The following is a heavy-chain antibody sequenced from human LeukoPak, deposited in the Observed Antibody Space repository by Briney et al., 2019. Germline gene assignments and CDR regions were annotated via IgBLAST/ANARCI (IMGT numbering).Heavy chain of an antibody. CDR1: GGSISRYY. D-gene: IGHD4/OR15-4a*01. J-gene: IGHJ4*02. CDR3: ARHANYYYFDY. Sequence: SETLSLTCTVSGGSISRYYWSWFRQPPGKGLEWIGYIYTSGSTNYNPSLKSRVTISVDTSKNQFSLELSSVTAADTAVYYCARHANYYYFDYWGQGTLVTVSS. V-gene: IGHV4-4*09. CDR2: IYTSGST.